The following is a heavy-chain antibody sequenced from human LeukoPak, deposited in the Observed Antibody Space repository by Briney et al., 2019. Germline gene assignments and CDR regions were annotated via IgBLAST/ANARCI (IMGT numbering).Heavy chain of an antibody. Sequence: GGSLRLSCEASGFTFSSYGIHWVRQAPGKGLEWVAVDWYDGGNKFYADSVKGRFTISRDNSKNTLYLQMNSLRAEDTAVYYCAKGTATPDLNYFGYWGQGTLVTVSS. CDR1: GFTFSSYG. CDR3: AKGTATPDLNYFGY. D-gene: IGHD2-2*01. CDR2: DWYDGGNK. J-gene: IGHJ4*02. V-gene: IGHV3-33*06.